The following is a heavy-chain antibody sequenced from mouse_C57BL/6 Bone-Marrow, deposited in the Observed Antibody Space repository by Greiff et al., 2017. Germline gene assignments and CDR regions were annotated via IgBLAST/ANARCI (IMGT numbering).Heavy chain of an antibody. CDR2: IRSKSNNYAT. Sequence: EVKLVESGGGLVQPKGSLKLSCAASGFSFNTYAMNWVRQAPGKGLEWVARIRSKSNNYATYYADSVKDRFTISRDDSESMLYLQMNNLKTEDTAMYYCVYGYDVFAYWGQGTLVTVSA. CDR3: VYGYDVFAY. CDR1: GFSFNTYA. D-gene: IGHD2-2*01. J-gene: IGHJ3*01. V-gene: IGHV10-1*01.